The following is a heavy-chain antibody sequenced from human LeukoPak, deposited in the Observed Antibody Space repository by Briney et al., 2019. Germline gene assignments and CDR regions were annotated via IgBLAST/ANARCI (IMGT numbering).Heavy chain of an antibody. D-gene: IGHD3-22*01. CDR3: AKHDSSGYYYSDFDY. V-gene: IGHV3-23*01. Sequence: QPGGSLRLSCAASGFTFSSYAMSWVRQAPGKGLEWVSGISGSGGSTYYADSVKGRSTISRDSSKNTLYLQMNSLRAEDTAVYYCAKHDSSGYYYSDFDYWGQGTLVTVSS. CDR1: GFTFSSYA. J-gene: IGHJ4*02. CDR2: ISGSGGST.